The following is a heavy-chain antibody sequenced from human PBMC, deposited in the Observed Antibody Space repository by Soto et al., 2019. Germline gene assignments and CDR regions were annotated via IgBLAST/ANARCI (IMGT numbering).Heavy chain of an antibody. V-gene: IGHV4-39*01. CDR3: ARQPTTGDTDLWFDP. J-gene: IGHJ5*02. Sequence: SETLSLTCNVSGGSISTSRSYWAWIRQPPGKGLEWLANIFYSGSTYYNPSLASRVTVSVDTSKNEFSLKLRSVTAADTAVYYCARQPTTGDTDLWFDPWGQGTLVTVSS. D-gene: IGHD2-21*01. CDR1: GGSISTSRSY. CDR2: IFYSGST.